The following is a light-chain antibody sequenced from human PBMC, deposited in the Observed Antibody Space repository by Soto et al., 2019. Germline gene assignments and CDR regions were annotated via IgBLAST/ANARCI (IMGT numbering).Light chain of an antibody. CDR1: ESLFGF. V-gene: IGKV3-15*01. Sequence: EIVMTQSPATLSVSPGERVTLSCRASESLFGFLAWYQQKPGQAPRLLIYGVSTKATGIPARFRSSGSATDFTLTIIPLPSDGSAVYYGPSYNDWPFAFGQGTELEI. J-gene: IGKJ2*01. CDR3: PSYNDWPFA. CDR2: GVS.